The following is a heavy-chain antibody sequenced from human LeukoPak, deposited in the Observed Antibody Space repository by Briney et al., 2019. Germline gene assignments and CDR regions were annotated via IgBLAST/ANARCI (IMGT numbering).Heavy chain of an antibody. CDR2: ISAYNGNT. V-gene: IGHV1-18*01. J-gene: IGHJ4*02. CDR3: ARELNRYDYVWGSYRSYFDY. D-gene: IGHD3-16*02. Sequence: ASVKVSCKASGYTFTSYGISWVRQAPGQGLEWMGWISAYNGNTNYAQKLQGRVTMTTDTSTSTAYMELRSLRSDDTAVYYCARELNRYDYVWGSYRSYFDYWGQGTLVTVSS. CDR1: GYTFTSYG.